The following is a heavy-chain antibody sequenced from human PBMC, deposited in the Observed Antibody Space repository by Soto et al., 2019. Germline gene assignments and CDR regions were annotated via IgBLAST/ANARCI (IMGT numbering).Heavy chain of an antibody. CDR3: ARRSIAARRWYFDY. Sequence: QLQESGPGLVKPSETLSLTCTVSGGSISSSSYYWGWIRQPPGKGLEWIGSIYYSGSTYYNPSLKSRVTISVDTSKNQFSLKLSSVTAADTAVYYCARRSIAARRWYFDYWGQGTLVTVSS. V-gene: IGHV4-39*01. D-gene: IGHD6-6*01. J-gene: IGHJ4*02. CDR2: IYYSGST. CDR1: GGSISSSSYY.